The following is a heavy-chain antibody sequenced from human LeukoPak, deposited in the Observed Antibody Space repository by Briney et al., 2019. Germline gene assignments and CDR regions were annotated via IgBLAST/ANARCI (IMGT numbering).Heavy chain of an antibody. CDR3: ARVSIVVVPAAIEPYYYMDV. Sequence: SETLSLTCTVSGGSISSSSYYWGWIRQPPGKGLEWIGSIYYSGSTNYNPSLKSRVTISVDTSKNQFSLKLSSVTAADTAVYYCARVSIVVVPAAIEPYYYMDVWGKGTTVTVSS. V-gene: IGHV4-39*07. J-gene: IGHJ6*03. D-gene: IGHD2-2*02. CDR2: IYYSGST. CDR1: GGSISSSSYY.